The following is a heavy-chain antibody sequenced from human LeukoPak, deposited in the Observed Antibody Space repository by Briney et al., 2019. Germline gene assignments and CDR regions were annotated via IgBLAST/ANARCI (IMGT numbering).Heavy chain of an antibody. Sequence: ASVKVSCKASGYTFTSYYMHWVRQAPGQGLEWMGIINPSGGSTSYAQKFQGRVTMTRDTSTSTVYMELSSLRSEDTAVYYCARGGQYYDSSGYYYGPWGQGTLVTVSS. J-gene: IGHJ5*02. CDR2: INPSGGST. V-gene: IGHV1-46*01. CDR1: GYTFTSYY. CDR3: ARGGQYYDSSGYYYGP. D-gene: IGHD3-22*01.